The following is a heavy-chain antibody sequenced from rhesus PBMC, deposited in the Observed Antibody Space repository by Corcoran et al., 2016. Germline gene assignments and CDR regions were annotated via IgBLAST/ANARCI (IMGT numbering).Heavy chain of an antibody. CDR1: VYPFTRYS. CDR3: ARRGSLDV. J-gene: IGHJ5-2*02. V-gene: IGHV1-200*01. Sequence: QVQLVQSGAEVKKPGASVKLSCKASVYPFTRYSINWVRQAPGQGLEWMGWINPRNGNTGYAQKFQGRVTMTRDTSTSTAYMELSSLRSEDTAVYYCARRGSLDVWGRGVLVTVSS. CDR2: INPRNGNT.